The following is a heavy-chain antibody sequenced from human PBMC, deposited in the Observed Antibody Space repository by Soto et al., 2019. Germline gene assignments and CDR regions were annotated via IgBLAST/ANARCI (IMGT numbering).Heavy chain of an antibody. Sequence: SETLSLTCSVSGGSIATGGFHWSWIRQHPGKGLEWIGYIDYSGTTKYNPSLKSRVTLSVETSKNQFSLKVSSVTAADTAVYYCARASCIMNSCYNGPFDSWGQGPLVTVS. V-gene: IGHV4-31*03. D-gene: IGHD3-16*01. J-gene: IGHJ4*02. CDR1: GGSIATGGFH. CDR2: IDYSGTT. CDR3: ARASCIMNSCYNGPFDS.